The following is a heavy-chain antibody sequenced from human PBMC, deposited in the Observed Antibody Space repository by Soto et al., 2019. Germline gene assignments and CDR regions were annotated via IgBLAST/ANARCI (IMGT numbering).Heavy chain of an antibody. CDR3: ARDPRRYCSSTSCYPNY. V-gene: IGHV1-46*03. Sequence: QVQLVQSGAEVKKPGASVKVSCKASGYTFTSYYMHWVRQAPGQGLEWMGIINPTGSSTSYAQKYQGRVTMTRDTSTSTVYMELSSLRSEDTAVYYCARDPRRYCSSTSCYPNYWGQGTLVTVSS. CDR1: GYTFTSYY. CDR2: INPTGSST. J-gene: IGHJ4*02. D-gene: IGHD2-2*01.